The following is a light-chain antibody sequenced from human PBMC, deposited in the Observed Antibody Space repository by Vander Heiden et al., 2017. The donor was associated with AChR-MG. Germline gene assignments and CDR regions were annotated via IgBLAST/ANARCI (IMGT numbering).Light chain of an antibody. J-gene: IGKJ4*01. V-gene: IGKV1-13*02. CDR1: QDISSA. CDR3: QQSSSYPLT. CDR2: DAS. Sequence: AIQMTQSPSSLSASVGDRVTITCRASQDISSALIWYQQKPGKVPKVLIYDASSLVSGVPSRFSGSGSGTEFTLPISSLQPEDFATYHCQQSSSYPLTFGGGTKVEIK.